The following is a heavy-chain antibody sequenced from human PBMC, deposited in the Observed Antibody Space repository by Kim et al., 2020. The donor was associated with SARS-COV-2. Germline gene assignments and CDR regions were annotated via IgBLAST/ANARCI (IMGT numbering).Heavy chain of an antibody. V-gene: IGHV3-7*01. CDR1: GFTFNSYL. J-gene: IGHJ4*02. Sequence: GGSLRLSCAASGFTFNSYLMSGVRQAPGKGLECVASVKKDGSDKYYVDSGKGRFTLSRDNAKNSQYLQMNSLRDEDTAVYYCERGSAFSYWGQGTLVTVS. CDR3: ERGSAFSY. D-gene: IGHD2-15*01. CDR2: VKKDGSDK.